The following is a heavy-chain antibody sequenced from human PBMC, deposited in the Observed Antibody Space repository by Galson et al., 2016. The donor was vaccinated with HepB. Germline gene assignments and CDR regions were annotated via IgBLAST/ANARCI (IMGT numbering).Heavy chain of an antibody. CDR1: GFTFINYA. V-gene: IGHV3-23*01. Sequence: SLRLSCAASGFTFINYAMSWVRQAPGKGLEWVSGISGTDGRTLYADSVKGRFTISRDNSKNTLYLQMNSLRAEDTALYFCAKCRSSDSTSCPNYWGQGTLVTVSS. J-gene: IGHJ4*02. D-gene: IGHD2-2*01. CDR3: AKCRSSDSTSCPNY. CDR2: ISGTDGRT.